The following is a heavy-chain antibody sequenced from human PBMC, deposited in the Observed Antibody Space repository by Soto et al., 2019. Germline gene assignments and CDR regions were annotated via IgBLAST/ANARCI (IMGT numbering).Heavy chain of an antibody. J-gene: IGHJ3*02. D-gene: IGHD4-4*01. Sequence: ASVKVSCKASGYTFTSYDINWVRQATGQGLEWMGWMNPNSGNTGYAQKFQGRGTMTRNTSISTAYMALSSLRSEDTAVYYCARRILGYSNGDAFDIWGQGTMVTVSS. CDR1: GYTFTSYD. CDR3: ARRILGYSNGDAFDI. V-gene: IGHV1-8*01. CDR2: MNPNSGNT.